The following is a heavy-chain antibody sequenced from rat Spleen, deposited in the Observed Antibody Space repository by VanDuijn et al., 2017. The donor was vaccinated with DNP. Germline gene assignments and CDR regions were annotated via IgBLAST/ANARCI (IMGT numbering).Heavy chain of an antibody. CDR2: IRYDGGST. CDR3: TTGYPTFDY. CDR1: GFTFSDYY. V-gene: IGHV5-20*01. Sequence: EVQLVESGGDLVQPGRSLKLFCAASGFTFSDYYMAWFRQAPTKGLEWVAYIRYDGGSTYYRDSVKGRFTISRDNAKSSLYLQMDSLRSEDTATYYCTTGYPTFDYWGQGVMVTVSS. D-gene: IGHD2-1*01. J-gene: IGHJ2*01.